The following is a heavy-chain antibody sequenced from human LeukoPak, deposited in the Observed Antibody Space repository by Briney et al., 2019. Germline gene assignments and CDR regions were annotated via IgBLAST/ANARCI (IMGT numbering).Heavy chain of an antibody. CDR2: IKQDGSEK. Sequence: PGGSLRLSCAASGFTFSSYWMSWVPQAPGKGLEWVANIKQDGSEKYYVDSVKGRFTISRDNAKNSLYLQMNSLRAEDTAVYYCARDPRLNYDILTGHFDYWGQGTLVTVSS. CDR3: ARDPRLNYDILTGHFDY. D-gene: IGHD3-9*01. J-gene: IGHJ4*02. V-gene: IGHV3-7*01. CDR1: GFTFSSYW.